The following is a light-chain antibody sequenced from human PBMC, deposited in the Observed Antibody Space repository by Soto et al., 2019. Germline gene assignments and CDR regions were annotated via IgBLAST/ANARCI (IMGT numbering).Light chain of an antibody. CDR3: SSYTSTSSYV. J-gene: IGLJ1*01. CDR1: SSDVGGYNS. V-gene: IGLV2-14*03. Sequence: QSVLTQPASVSGSPGQSITVSCTGTSSDVGGYNSVSWYQQHPGKPPKLIIYEVSNRPSGVSVRFSGSKSGNTASLTISGLQAEDEADYYCSSYTSTSSYVFATGTKVTVL. CDR2: EVS.